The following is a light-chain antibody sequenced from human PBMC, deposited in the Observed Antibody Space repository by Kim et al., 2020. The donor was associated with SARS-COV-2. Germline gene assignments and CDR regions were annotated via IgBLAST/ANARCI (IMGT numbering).Light chain of an antibody. Sequence: FASVGDRGTITCRASQSVGSWLAWYQQRPGKAPKLLIYDASSLEGGVPSRFSGSGSGTEFTLTISSLQPDDFATYHCQKYKSYWTFGQGTKVDIK. V-gene: IGKV1-5*01. J-gene: IGKJ1*01. CDR3: QKYKSYWT. CDR1: QSVGSW. CDR2: DAS.